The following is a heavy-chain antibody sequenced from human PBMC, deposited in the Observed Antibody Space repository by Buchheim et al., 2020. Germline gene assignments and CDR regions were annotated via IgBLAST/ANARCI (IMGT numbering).Heavy chain of an antibody. CDR1: GFAFSHYG. CDR2: IWFDENFR. Sequence: QVQLVESGGGVVQPGRSLRLSCATSGFAFSHYGMHWVRQAPGKALEWVAVIWFDENFRAYADSVKGRFTISRDNSNNTLYLEMNSLRVEDTAVYYCASGGTWIQLWLGDYWGQGTL. J-gene: IGHJ4*02. CDR3: ASGGTWIQLWLGDY. D-gene: IGHD5-18*01. V-gene: IGHV3-33*01.